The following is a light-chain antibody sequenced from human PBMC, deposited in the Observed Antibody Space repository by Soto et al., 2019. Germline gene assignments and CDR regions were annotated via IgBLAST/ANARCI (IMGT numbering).Light chain of an antibody. CDR1: QGIRND. J-gene: IGKJ4*01. CDR3: IQDYNYPFT. CDR2: AAS. Sequence: AIQMTQSPSSLSASVGDRVTITCRASQGIRNDLGWYQQKPGKAPKLLIYAASSLQSGVQSRFSGSGSGTDFTLTISSLQPEDFATYYCIQDYNYPFTFGGGTKVDIK. V-gene: IGKV1-6*01.